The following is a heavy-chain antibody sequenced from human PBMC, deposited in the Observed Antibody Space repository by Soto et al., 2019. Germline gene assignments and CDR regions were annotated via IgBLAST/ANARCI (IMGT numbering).Heavy chain of an antibody. J-gene: IGHJ5*02. CDR1: GYTFTSYG. V-gene: IGHV1-18*01. D-gene: IGHD3-9*01. CDR3: ARQSPAGYSDWLDYFDP. Sequence: ASVKVSCKASGYTFTSYGISWVRQAPGQGLEWMGWISAYNGNTNYAQKVTGRVTMTTDKSTSTAYMELRCLRPDDTAVFFCARQSPAGYSDWLDYFDPWGQGTLVTVSS. CDR2: ISAYNGNT.